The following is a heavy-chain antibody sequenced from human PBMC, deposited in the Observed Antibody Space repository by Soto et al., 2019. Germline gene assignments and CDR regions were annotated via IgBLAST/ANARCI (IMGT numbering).Heavy chain of an antibody. J-gene: IGHJ4*02. CDR3: ARSDIVVVVAATPGDY. CDR1: GYTFTSYY. CDR2: INPSGGST. V-gene: IGHV1-46*01. D-gene: IGHD2-15*01. Sequence: QVQLVQSGAEVKKPGASVKVSCKASGYTFTSYYMHWVRQAPGQGLEWMGIINPSGGSTSYAQKLQGRVTMTRDTSTSTVYMELSSLRSEDTAVYYCARSDIVVVVAATPGDYWGQGTLVTVSS.